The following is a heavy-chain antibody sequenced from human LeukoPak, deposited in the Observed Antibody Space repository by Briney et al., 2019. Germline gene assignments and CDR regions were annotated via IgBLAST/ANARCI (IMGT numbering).Heavy chain of an antibody. CDR3: VVRGVTEINWFDP. D-gene: IGHD3-10*01. Sequence: PSETLSLTCAVYGGSFSGYYWSWIRQPPRKGLEWIGEINHSGSTNYNPSLKSRVIISVDTSKNQFSLKLSSVTAADTAVYYCVVRGVTEINWFDPWGQGTLVTVSS. CDR1: GGSFSGYY. V-gene: IGHV4-34*01. J-gene: IGHJ5*02. CDR2: INHSGST.